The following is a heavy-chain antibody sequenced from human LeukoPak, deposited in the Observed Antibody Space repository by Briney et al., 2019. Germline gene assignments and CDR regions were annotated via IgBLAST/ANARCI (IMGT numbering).Heavy chain of an antibody. CDR3: ARDFSAANGY. CDR2: IYHSGST. Sequence: SETLSLTCAVSGGSISSGGYSWSWIRQPPGKGLEWIGYIYHSGSTYYNPSLKSRVTISVDRSKNQFSLKLSSVTAADTAVYYCARDFSAANGYWGQRTLVTVSS. CDR1: GGSISSGGYS. D-gene: IGHD2-15*01. V-gene: IGHV4-30-2*01. J-gene: IGHJ4*02.